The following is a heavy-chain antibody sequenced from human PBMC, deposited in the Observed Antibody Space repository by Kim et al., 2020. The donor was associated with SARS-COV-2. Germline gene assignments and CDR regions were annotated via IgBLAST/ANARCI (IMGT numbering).Heavy chain of an antibody. CDR2: INAGNGNT. D-gene: IGHD2-21*02. CDR3: ARDPQKPGGNSLWFDP. V-gene: IGHV1-3*01. J-gene: IGHJ5*02. Sequence: ASVKVSCKASGYTFTSYAMHWVRQAPGQRLEWMGWINAGNGNTKYSQKFQGRVTITSDTSASTAYMELSSLRSEDTAVYYCARDPQKPGGNSLWFDPWGQGALVTVSS. CDR1: GYTFTSYA.